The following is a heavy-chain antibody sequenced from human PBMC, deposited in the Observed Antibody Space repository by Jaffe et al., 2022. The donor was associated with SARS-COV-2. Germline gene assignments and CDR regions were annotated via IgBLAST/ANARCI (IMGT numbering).Heavy chain of an antibody. CDR1: GFSLSNARMG. J-gene: IGHJ3*02. CDR3: ARGYGYYYDSSDRAVDAFDI. Sequence: QVTLKESGPVLVKPTETLTLTCTVSGFSLSNARMGVSWIRQPPGKALEWLAHIFSNDEKSYSTSLKSRLTISKDTSKSQVVLTMTNMDPVDTATYYCARGYGYYYDSSDRAVDAFDIWGQGTMVTVSS. V-gene: IGHV2-26*01. D-gene: IGHD3-22*01. CDR2: IFSNDEK.